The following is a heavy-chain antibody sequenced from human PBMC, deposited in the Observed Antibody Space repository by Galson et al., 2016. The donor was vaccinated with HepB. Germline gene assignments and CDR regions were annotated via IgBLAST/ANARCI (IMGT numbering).Heavy chain of an antibody. Sequence: LRLSCAASGFTFSSYAMSWVRQVPGKGLEWVSAISGSGGRTYYADSVRGRFTISRDTSKNTVSLQLNSLRAEDTAAYYCAKDVVIEGAPSHFDYWGQGALVTVSS. D-gene: IGHD1-26*01. CDR1: GFTFSSYA. V-gene: IGHV3-23*01. CDR3: AKDVVIEGAPSHFDY. CDR2: ISGSGGRT. J-gene: IGHJ4*02.